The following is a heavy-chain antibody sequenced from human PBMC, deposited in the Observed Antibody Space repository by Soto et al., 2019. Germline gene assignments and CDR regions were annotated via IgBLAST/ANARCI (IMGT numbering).Heavy chain of an antibody. D-gene: IGHD6-19*01. J-gene: IGHJ4*02. CDR1: GFTFSSYS. CDR2: ISSSSSYI. V-gene: IGHV3-21*01. Sequence: GGSLRLSCAASGFTFSSYSMNWVRQAPGKGLEWVSSISSSSSYIYYADSVKGRFTISRDNAKNSLYLQMNSLRAEDTAVYYCARDLGRSSGWYLGGYWGQGTLVTVSS. CDR3: ARDLGRSSGWYLGGY.